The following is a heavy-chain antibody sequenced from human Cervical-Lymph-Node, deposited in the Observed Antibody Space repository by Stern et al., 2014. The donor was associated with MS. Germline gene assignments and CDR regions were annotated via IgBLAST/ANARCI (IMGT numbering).Heavy chain of an antibody. CDR2: IRAYNGNT. Sequence: QVQLVESGAEVKKPGASVKVSCKASGYTFSSYGISWVRQAPGQGLEWMGWIRAYNGNTNYAQKLPGRVTITTDTAKSTAYMELRSLRSDDTAVYYCARGRLGSENAFDIWGQGTMVTVSS. J-gene: IGHJ3*02. CDR1: GYTFSSYG. D-gene: IGHD2-15*01. V-gene: IGHV1-18*01. CDR3: ARGRLGSENAFDI.